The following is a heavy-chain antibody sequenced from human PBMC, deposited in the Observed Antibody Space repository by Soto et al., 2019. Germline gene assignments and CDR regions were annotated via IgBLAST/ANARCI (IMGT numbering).Heavy chain of an antibody. J-gene: IGHJ4*02. CDR2: IYYSGST. Sequence: QVQLQESGPGLVKPSQTLSLTCTVSGGSISSGGYYWSWIRQHPGKGLDWIGYIYYSGSTYYNPSLKSRVTIAVDTSKNQFTLKLSSVTAADTAVYYCARDLRTRDLGEFDYWGQGTLVTVSS. V-gene: IGHV4-31*03. D-gene: IGHD7-27*01. CDR1: GGSISSGGYY. CDR3: ARDLRTRDLGEFDY.